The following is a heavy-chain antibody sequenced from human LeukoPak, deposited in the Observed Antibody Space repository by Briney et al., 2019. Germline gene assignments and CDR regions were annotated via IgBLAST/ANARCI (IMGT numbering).Heavy chain of an antibody. Sequence: PSETLSLTCTVSGGSISSYYWSWIRQPPGKGLEWIGYIYYNGSTNYNPSLKSRVTISIDTSKNQFSLNLSSVTAADTAVYYCASANGFYFDYWGQGTLVTVSS. J-gene: IGHJ4*02. CDR1: GGSISSYY. V-gene: IGHV4-59*08. CDR3: ASANGFYFDY. CDR2: IYYNGST. D-gene: IGHD2-8*01.